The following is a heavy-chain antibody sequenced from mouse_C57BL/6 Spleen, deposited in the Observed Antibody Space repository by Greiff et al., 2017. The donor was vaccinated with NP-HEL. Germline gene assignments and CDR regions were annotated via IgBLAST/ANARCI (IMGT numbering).Heavy chain of an antibody. V-gene: IGHV1-26*01. D-gene: IGHD1-1*01. Sequence: EVQLQQSGPELVKPGASVKISCKASGYTFTDYYMNWVKQSHGKSLEWIGDINPNNGGTSYNQKFKGKATLTGDKSSSTAYMELRSLTSEDSAVYYCAKAYYYGLNYWGQGTTLTVSS. CDR1: GYTFTDYY. J-gene: IGHJ2*01. CDR3: AKAYYYGLNY. CDR2: INPNNGGT.